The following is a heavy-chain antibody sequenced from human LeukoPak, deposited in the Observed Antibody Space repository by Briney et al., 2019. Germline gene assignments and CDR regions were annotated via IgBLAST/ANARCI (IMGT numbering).Heavy chain of an antibody. CDR1: GFTFSSYW. CDR2: IKQDGSEK. V-gene: IGHV3-7*01. CDR3: ARAGEYYYDSSGYYRP. J-gene: IGHJ5*02. D-gene: IGHD3-22*01. Sequence: GGSLRLSCAASGFTFSSYWMSWVRQAPGKGLEWVANIKQDGSEKYYVDSVKGRFTISRDNAKNSLYLQMNSLRAEDTAVHYCARAGEYYYDSSGYYRPWGHGTLVTVSS.